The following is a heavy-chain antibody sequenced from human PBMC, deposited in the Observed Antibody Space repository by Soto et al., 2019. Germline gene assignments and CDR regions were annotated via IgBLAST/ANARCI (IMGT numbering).Heavy chain of an antibody. CDR1: GFTFSSYA. J-gene: IGHJ6*02. D-gene: IGHD3-10*01. CDR3: ARDLGSSRAYYYYYGMDV. V-gene: IGHV3-30-3*01. CDR2: IXYDGSNK. Sequence: QVQLVESGGGVVQPGRXLRLSCAASGFTFSSYAMHWVRQAPGKGLEWVAVIXYDGSNKYYADSVKGRFTISRDNSKNTLYLQMNSLRAEDTAVYYCARDLGSSRAYYYYYGMDVWGQGTTVTVSS.